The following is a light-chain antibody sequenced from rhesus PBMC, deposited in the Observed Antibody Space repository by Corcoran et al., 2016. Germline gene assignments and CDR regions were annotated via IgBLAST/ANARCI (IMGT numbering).Light chain of an antibody. CDR2: EVS. Sequence: QAALTQPRSVSGSPGQSVTISCTGTSSDIGGYNYVSWYQQHPGTAPKLMIYEVSKRPSGVSDRFSGSKSGNTASLTISGLQAEDEADYYCSSYAISSTFIFAAGTRLTVL. V-gene: IGLV2-32*02. CDR3: SSYAISSTFI. CDR1: SSDIGGYNY. J-gene: IGLJ1*01.